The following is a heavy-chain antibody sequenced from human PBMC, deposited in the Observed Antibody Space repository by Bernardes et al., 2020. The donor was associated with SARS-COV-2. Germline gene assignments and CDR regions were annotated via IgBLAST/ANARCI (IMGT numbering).Heavy chain of an antibody. V-gene: IGHV1-18*01. D-gene: IGHD3-22*01. Sequence: ASVKVSCKASGYTFTSYGISWVRQAPGQGLEWMGWISAYNGNTNYAQKLQGRVTMTTDTSTSTAYMELRSLRSDDTAVYYCARDWDYYDSSGYYFPEPFDYWGQGTLVTVSS. CDR3: ARDWDYYDSSGYYFPEPFDY. CDR2: ISAYNGNT. CDR1: GYTFTSYG. J-gene: IGHJ4*02.